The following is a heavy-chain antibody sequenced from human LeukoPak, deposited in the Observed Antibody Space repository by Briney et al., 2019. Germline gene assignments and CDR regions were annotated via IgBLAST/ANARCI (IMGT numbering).Heavy chain of an antibody. CDR3: SRSLEY. Sequence: GGSLRLSCTASGFTFSHYWMDWVRQAPGKGLEWVANINQDGSVKYYVDSGKGRFTISRDNTKNSLSLRMDSLRDDDTAVYYCSRSLEYSGQGTLVTVSS. CDR2: INQDGSVK. V-gene: IGHV3-7*01. CDR1: GFTFSHYW. J-gene: IGHJ4*01.